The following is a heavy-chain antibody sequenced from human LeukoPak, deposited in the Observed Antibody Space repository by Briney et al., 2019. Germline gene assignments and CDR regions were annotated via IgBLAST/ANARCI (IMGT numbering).Heavy chain of an antibody. V-gene: IGHV3-9*01. Sequence: AGGSLRLSCAASGFTFDDYAMHWVRHAPGKGLEWVSGISWNSGSIGYADSVKGRFTISRDNAKNSLYLQMNSLRAEDTALYYCAKGITPTDSYDSSAFDYWGQGTLVTVSS. CDR1: GFTFDDYA. J-gene: IGHJ4*02. D-gene: IGHD3-22*01. CDR2: ISWNSGSI. CDR3: AKGITPTDSYDSSAFDY.